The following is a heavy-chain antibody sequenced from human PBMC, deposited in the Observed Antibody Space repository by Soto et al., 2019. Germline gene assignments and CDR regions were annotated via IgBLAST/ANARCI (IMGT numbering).Heavy chain of an antibody. V-gene: IGHV3-48*02. Sequence: AGSLRLSCVASGFPFDAYSMNWVRQAPGKGLEWVAYISSSGKTISYADSVRGRFTIARDDADNSLYLQMDSLRDEDTSVYYCARLQGYGDRLGFYYYGMDVWGQGITVTVSS. D-gene: IGHD4-17*01. J-gene: IGHJ6*02. CDR3: ARLQGYGDRLGFYYYGMDV. CDR2: ISSSGKTI. CDR1: GFPFDAYS.